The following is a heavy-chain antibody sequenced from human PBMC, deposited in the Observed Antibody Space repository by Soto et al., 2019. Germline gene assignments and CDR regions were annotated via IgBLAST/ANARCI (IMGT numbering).Heavy chain of an antibody. J-gene: IGHJ3*02. CDR2: INPSGGST. V-gene: IGHV1-46*01. CDR1: GYTFTSYY. Sequence: RASVKVSCKASGYTFTSYYMHWGRQAPGQGLEWMGIINPSGGSTSYAQKFQGRVTMTRDTSTSTVYMDLSSLRSEDTAVYYCARDSPVDYYDSSGSDAFDIWGQGTMVTVSS. CDR3: ARDSPVDYYDSSGSDAFDI. D-gene: IGHD3-22*01.